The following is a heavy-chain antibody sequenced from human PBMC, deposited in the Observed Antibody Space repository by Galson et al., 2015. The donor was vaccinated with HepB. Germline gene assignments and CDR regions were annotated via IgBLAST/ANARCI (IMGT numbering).Heavy chain of an antibody. Sequence: SLRLSCAASGFTFSSYWMTWVRQTPGKGLEWVANINQDGTDKNYVDSVKDRFTISRDNAKNSLYLQMDSLRAEDTALYYCARDALNYVWGSYPEYWGQGTLVTVSS. CDR3: ARDALNYVWGSYPEY. CDR1: GFTFSSYW. J-gene: IGHJ4*02. D-gene: IGHD3-16*01. V-gene: IGHV3-7*03. CDR2: INQDGTDK.